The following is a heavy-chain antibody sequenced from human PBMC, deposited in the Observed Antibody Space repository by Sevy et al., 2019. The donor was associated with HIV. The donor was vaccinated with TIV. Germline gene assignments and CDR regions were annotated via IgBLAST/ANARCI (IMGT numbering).Heavy chain of an antibody. D-gene: IGHD2-21*01. Sequence: AGSLRLSCAASGYTVSSNFMSWVRQAPGKGLEWVSLMYGAGTTNYADSVKGRFTISRDNSKNTLYLHMNSLIAEDTAMDYCALGSVSVVIAKDAFHIWGQGTMVTVSS. CDR3: ALGSVSVVIAKDAFHI. V-gene: IGHV3-53*01. J-gene: IGHJ3*02. CDR1: GYTVSSNF. CDR2: MYGAGTT.